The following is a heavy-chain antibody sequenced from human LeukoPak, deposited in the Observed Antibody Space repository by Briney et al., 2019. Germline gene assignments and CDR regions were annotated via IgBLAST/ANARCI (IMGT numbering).Heavy chain of an antibody. CDR2: INPTGGST. J-gene: IGHJ4*02. Sequence: ASVKVSCKASGYTFPSYFMHWVRQAPGQGLEWMGIINPTGGSTTYAQKFQGRVTMTRDTSTSTVYMELSSLRSDDTAVYYCAGTAARRFDYWGQGTLVTVSS. V-gene: IGHV1-46*01. CDR3: AGTAARRFDY. CDR1: GYTFPSYF. D-gene: IGHD6-6*01.